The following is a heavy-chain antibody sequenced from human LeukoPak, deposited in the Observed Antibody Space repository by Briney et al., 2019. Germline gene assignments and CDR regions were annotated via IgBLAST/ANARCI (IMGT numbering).Heavy chain of an antibody. Sequence: SETLSLTCAVYGGSFSGYYWSWIRQPPGKGLEWIGEINHSGSTNYNPSLKSRVTISVDTSKNQFSLKLSSVTAADTAVYYCARCIAAAGSNNWFDPWGQGTLVTVSS. V-gene: IGHV4-34*01. CDR3: ARCIAAAGSNNWFDP. D-gene: IGHD6-13*01. CDR2: INHSGST. J-gene: IGHJ5*02. CDR1: GGSFSGYY.